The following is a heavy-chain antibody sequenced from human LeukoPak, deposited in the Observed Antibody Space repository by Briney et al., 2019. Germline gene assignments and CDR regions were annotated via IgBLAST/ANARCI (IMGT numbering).Heavy chain of an antibody. CDR3: AKEGAASRDVDV. CDR1: GFIFIGYG. Sequence: RTGGSLRLSCAASGFIFIGYGMHWVRQAPGKGPEWVAFIRPDGHNKYYADSVKGRFMISRDNSKNTVDLQMNSLRGDNTAMYYCAKEGAASRDVDVWGKGTTVTVSS. V-gene: IGHV3-30*02. CDR2: IRPDGHNK. J-gene: IGHJ6*04. D-gene: IGHD6-13*01.